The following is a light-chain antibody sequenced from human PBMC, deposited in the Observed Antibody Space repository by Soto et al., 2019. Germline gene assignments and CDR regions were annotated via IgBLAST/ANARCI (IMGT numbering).Light chain of an antibody. Sequence: QSVLTQPPSASGSPGQSVTISCTVTKNDVGFYDFVSWYQHHPGKAPRLIIYEVVQRPSGVPDRFSGSKSGNTASLTVSGLQAADEADYFCKSYAGSNTYVFGSGTKVTLL. V-gene: IGLV2-8*01. CDR3: KSYAGSNTYV. J-gene: IGLJ1*01. CDR1: KNDVGFYDF. CDR2: EVV.